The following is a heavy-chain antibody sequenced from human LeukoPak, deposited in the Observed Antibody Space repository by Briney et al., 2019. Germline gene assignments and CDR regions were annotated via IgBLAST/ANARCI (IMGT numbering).Heavy chain of an antibody. CDR3: AKYPRWELLPKA. Sequence: PGGSLRLSCAASGFTFSSYGMHWVRQAPGKGLEWVSAISGSGGSTYYADSVKGRFTISRDNSKNTLYLQMNSLRAEDTAVYYCAKYPRWELLPKAWGQGTLVTVSS. V-gene: IGHV3-23*01. J-gene: IGHJ5*02. CDR2: ISGSGGST. D-gene: IGHD1-26*01. CDR1: GFTFSSYG.